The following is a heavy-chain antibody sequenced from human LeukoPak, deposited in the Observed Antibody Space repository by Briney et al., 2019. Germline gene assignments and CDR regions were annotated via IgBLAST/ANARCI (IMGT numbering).Heavy chain of an antibody. V-gene: IGHV3-21*01. CDR1: GFTFSSYS. D-gene: IGHD3-10*01. CDR2: ISSSSSYI. CDR3: ARDRGIAYGMDV. J-gene: IGHJ6*02. Sequence: PGGSLRLSCAAPGFTFSSYSMNWVRQAPGKGLEWVSSISSSSSYIYYADSVKGRFTISRDNAKNSLYLQMNSLRAEDTAVYYCARDRGIAYGMDVWGQGTTVTVSS.